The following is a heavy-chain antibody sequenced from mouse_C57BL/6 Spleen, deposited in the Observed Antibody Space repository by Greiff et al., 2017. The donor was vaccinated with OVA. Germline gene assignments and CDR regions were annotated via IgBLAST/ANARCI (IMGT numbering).Heavy chain of an antibody. J-gene: IGHJ2*01. D-gene: IGHD6-2*01. CDR1: GYTFTDYY. CDR3: AREEVS. CDR2: INPNNGGT. Sequence: VQLQQSGPELVKPGASVKISCKASGYTFTDYYMNWVKQSHGKSLEWIGDINPNNGGTSYNQKFKGKATLTVDKSSSTAYMELRSLTSEDSAVYYCAREEVSWGQGTTLTVSS. V-gene: IGHV1-26*01.